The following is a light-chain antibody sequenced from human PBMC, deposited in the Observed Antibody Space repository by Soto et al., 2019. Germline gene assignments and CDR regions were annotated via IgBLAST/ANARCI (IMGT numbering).Light chain of an antibody. CDR3: QQYGSSPRFT. CDR2: GAS. J-gene: IGKJ3*01. CDR1: QSVSSSY. V-gene: IGKV3-20*01. Sequence: EIVLTQSPGTLSLSPGERATLSCRASQSVSSSYLAWYQQKPGQAPRLLIYGASSRATGIPDRFSGSGSGTDFTLTISRLEPEDFAVYYCQQYGSSPRFTFGPGTKVYI.